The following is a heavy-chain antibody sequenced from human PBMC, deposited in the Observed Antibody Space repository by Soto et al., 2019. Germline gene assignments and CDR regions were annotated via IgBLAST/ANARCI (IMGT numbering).Heavy chain of an antibody. Sequence: LSLTCSVSGVSISSSDYYWTWIRQPPGKGLEWIGYIYYRGSTYNNPSLKSRITISVDTSKNQFSLKLSSVTAADTAVYYCARSGSGGSGLDWFDPWGQGTLVTVPQ. D-gene: IGHD3-10*01. CDR2: IYYRGST. CDR3: ARSGSGGSGLDWFDP. J-gene: IGHJ5*02. CDR1: GVSISSSDYY. V-gene: IGHV4-30-4*01.